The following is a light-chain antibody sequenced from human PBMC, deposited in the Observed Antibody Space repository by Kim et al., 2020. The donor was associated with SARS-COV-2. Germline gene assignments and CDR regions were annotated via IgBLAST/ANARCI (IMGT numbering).Light chain of an antibody. V-gene: IGKV3-20*01. CDR3: QQYGSSSLT. Sequence: EIVLTQSPDTLSLSPGERATLSCRASQSLGTNYLAWYQQKPGQPPRLLIYGASSRATGIPDRFSGSGSGTDFTLTISRLEPEDFAMYYCQQYGSSSLTFGGGTKVDIK. CDR2: GAS. CDR1: QSLGTNY. J-gene: IGKJ4*01.